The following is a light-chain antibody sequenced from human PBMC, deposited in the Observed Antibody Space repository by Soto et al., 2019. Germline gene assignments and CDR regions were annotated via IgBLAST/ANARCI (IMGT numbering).Light chain of an antibody. CDR3: QQYHDLFPWT. CDR1: QDISNY. Sequence: DIQMTQSPSSLSASVGDRVTVTCQACQDISNYLNWYQHKAGKAPKLLISDASNLQTGVPSRFSGSGSGTDFTFTISSLQPEDIATYYCQQYHDLFPWTFGQGTKVEI. CDR2: DAS. V-gene: IGKV1-33*01. J-gene: IGKJ1*01.